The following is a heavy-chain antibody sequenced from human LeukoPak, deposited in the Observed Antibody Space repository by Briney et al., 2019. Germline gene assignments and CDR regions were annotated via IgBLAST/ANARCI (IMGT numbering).Heavy chain of an antibody. J-gene: IGHJ3*02. D-gene: IGHD3-22*01. Sequence: PGRSLRPSCAASGFTFSSYAMHWVRQAPGKGLEWVAVISYDGSNKYYADSVKGRFTISRDNSKNTLYLQMNSLRAEDTAVYYCANQYYYDSSGYYYKDAFDIWGQGTMVTVSS. CDR3: ANQYYYDSSGYYYKDAFDI. CDR2: ISYDGSNK. V-gene: IGHV3-30-3*01. CDR1: GFTFSSYA.